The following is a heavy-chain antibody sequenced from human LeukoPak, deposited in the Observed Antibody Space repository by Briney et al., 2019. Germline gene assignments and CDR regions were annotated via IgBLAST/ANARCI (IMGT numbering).Heavy chain of an antibody. CDR3: AKDRVTMVRGVISGYYYYGMDV. D-gene: IGHD3-10*01. CDR1: GFTFSSYA. V-gene: IGHV3-23*01. CDR2: ISGSGGST. J-gene: IGHJ6*02. Sequence: GGSLRLSCAASGFTFSSYAMSWVRQAPGKGLEWVSAISGSGGSTYYADSVKGRFTISRDNSKNTLYLQMNSLRAEDTAVYYCAKDRVTMVRGVISGYYYYGMDVWGQGTTVTVSS.